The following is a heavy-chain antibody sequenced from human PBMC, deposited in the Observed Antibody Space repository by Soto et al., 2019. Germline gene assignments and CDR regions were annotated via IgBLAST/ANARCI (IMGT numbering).Heavy chain of an antibody. CDR3: ARGVAGAGFDL. Sequence: SQTLSLTCAISGDSVSSNTAAWNWIRSSPSRGLEWLGRTYYRSNWRHDYAVSVKSRITVNPDTSKNHFSLQLNSVTPDDTAVYYCARGVAGAGFDLWGQGTLVTVSS. CDR1: GDSVSSNTAA. CDR2: TYYRSNWRH. J-gene: IGHJ4*02. V-gene: IGHV6-1*01. D-gene: IGHD6-19*01.